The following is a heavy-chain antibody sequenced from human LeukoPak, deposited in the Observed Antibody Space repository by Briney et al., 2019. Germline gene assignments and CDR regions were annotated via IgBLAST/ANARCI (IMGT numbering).Heavy chain of an antibody. V-gene: IGHV3-53*01. J-gene: IGHJ4*02. CDR3: AKTGNPATGDY. CDR2: IYSGGST. Sequence: GGSLRLSCAASGFTFSSYSMSWVRQAPGKGLEWVSVIYSGGSTYYADSVKGRFTISRDNSKNTLYLQKNSLRAEDTAVYYCAKTGNPATGDYWGQGTLVTVSS. CDR1: GFTFSSYS. D-gene: IGHD1-1*01.